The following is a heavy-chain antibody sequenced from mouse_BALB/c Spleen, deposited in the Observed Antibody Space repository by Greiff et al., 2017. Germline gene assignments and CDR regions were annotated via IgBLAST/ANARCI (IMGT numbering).Heavy chain of an antibody. V-gene: IGHV1-54*01. CDR1: GYAFTNYL. J-gene: IGHJ2*01. D-gene: IGHD4-1*01. CDR2: INPGSGGT. Sequence: QVHVKQSGAELVRPGTSVKVSCKASGYAFTNYLIEWVKQRPGQGLEWIGVINPGSGGTNYNEKFKGKATLTADKSSSTAYMQLSSLTSDDSAVYFCARKELGLYYFDYWGQGTTLTVSS. CDR3: ARKELGLYYFDY.